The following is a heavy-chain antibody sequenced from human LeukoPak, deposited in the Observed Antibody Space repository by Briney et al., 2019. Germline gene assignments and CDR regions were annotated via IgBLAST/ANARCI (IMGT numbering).Heavy chain of an antibody. V-gene: IGHV1-8*01. CDR1: GYTFTSYD. CDR2: MNPNSDNT. CDR3: ARGPIAAAGDY. J-gene: IGHJ4*02. D-gene: IGHD6-13*01. Sequence: ASVKVSCKASGYTFTSYDINWVRPATGQGLEWMGWMNPNSDNTGYARKFQGRVTITRNTSISTAYMELSSLRSEDTAVYYCARGPIAAAGDYWGQGTLVTVSS.